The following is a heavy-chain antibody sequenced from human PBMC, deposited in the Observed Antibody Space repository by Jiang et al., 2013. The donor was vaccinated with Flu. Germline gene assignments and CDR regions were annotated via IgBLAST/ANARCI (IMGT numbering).Heavy chain of an antibody. CDR2: ISYDGSNK. Sequence: LSCAASGFTFSSYAMHWVRQAPGKGLEWVAVISYDGSNKYYADSVKGRFTISRDNSKNTLYLQMNSLRAEDTAVYYCARDPLGNWGKHFDYWGQGTLVTVSS. D-gene: IGHD7-27*01. CDR3: ARDPLGNWGKHFDY. V-gene: IGHV3-30-3*01. J-gene: IGHJ4*02. CDR1: GFTFSSYA.